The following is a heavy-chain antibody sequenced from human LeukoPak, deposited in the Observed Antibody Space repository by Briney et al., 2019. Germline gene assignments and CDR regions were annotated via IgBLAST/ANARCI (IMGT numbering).Heavy chain of an antibody. CDR3: ARARGFVVVPAAPRNYYYYYMDV. D-gene: IGHD2-2*01. Sequence: PSETLSLTCAVYGGSFSGYYWSWIRQPPGKGLEWIGEINHSGSTNYNPSLKSRVTISVDTSKNQFSLKLSSVTTADTAVYYCARARGFVVVPAAPRNYYYYYMDVWGKGTTVTVSS. CDR2: INHSGST. J-gene: IGHJ6*03. CDR1: GGSFSGYY. V-gene: IGHV4-34*01.